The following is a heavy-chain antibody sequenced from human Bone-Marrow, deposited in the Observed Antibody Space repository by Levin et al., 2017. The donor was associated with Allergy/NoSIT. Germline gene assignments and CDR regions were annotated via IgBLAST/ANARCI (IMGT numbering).Heavy chain of an antibody. CDR2: IYNSRNT. CDR1: GGSISTYY. J-gene: IGHJ4*02. D-gene: IGHD3-22*01. V-gene: IGHV4-59*01. CDR3: ARSYYSDRSGFDY. Sequence: GSLRLSCTVSGGSISTYYWSWIRQPPGKGLEWVGFIYNSRNTNYNPSLKSRVTISVDTSKNQFSLRLSSVTAADTAIYYCARSYYSDRSGFDYWGQGALVTVSS.